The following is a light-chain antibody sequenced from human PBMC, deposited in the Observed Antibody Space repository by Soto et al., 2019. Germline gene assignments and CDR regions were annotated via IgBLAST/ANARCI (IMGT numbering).Light chain of an antibody. V-gene: IGKV1-33*01. CDR1: RDISNY. Sequence: DIPMTQSPSSLSASVGDRVTITCQASRDISNYLNWYQQKPGKAPKLLIYDASNLETGVPSRFSGSGSGTDLTFTIISLQPEDIVTYYCQQYDNLPYTFGQGTKLQIK. CDR2: DAS. CDR3: QQYDNLPYT. J-gene: IGKJ2*01.